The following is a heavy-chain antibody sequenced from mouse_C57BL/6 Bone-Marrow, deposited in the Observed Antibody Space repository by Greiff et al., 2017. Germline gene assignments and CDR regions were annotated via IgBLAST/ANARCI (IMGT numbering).Heavy chain of an antibody. V-gene: IGHV1-81*01. CDR2: IYPRSGNT. J-gene: IGHJ3*01. Sequence: VMLVESGAELARPGASVKLSCKASGYTFTSYGISWVKQRTGQGLEWIGEIYPRSGNTYYTEKFKGQATLTADKSSSTAYMELRSLTSEDAAVYFCAALDYDYDLAWFAYWGQGTLVTVAA. CDR1: GYTFTSYG. CDR3: AALDYDYDLAWFAY. D-gene: IGHD2-4*01.